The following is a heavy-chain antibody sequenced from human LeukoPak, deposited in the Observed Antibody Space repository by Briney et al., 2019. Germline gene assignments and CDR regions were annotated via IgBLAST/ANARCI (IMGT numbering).Heavy chain of an antibody. CDR3: AREGAAGQFDY. V-gene: IGHV4-34*01. J-gene: IGHJ4*02. CDR2: INHSGST. CDR1: GGFFSGYY. Sequence: SETLSLTCAVYGGFFSGYYWSWIRQPPGKGLEWIGEINHSGSTNYNPSLKSRVTISVDTSKNQFSLKLSSVTAADTAVYYCAREGAAGQFDYWGQGTLVTVSS. D-gene: IGHD6-13*01.